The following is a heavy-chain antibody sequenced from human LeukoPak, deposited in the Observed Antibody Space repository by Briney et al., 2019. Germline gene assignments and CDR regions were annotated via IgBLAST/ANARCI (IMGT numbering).Heavy chain of an antibody. V-gene: IGHV1-69*01. CDR1: GGTFSSYA. Sequence: GSSVKVSCKASGGTFSSYAISWVRQAPGQGLEWMGGIIPIFGTANYAQKFQGRVTITADESTSTAYMELSSLRSEDTAVYYCARAEPRGYSGYDGVDYWGQGTLVTVSS. J-gene: IGHJ4*02. CDR3: ARAEPRGYSGYDGVDY. CDR2: IIPIFGTA. D-gene: IGHD5-12*01.